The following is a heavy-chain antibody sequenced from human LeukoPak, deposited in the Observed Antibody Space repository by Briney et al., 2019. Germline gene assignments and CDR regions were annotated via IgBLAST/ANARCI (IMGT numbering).Heavy chain of an antibody. Sequence: PSETLSLTCAVYGGSFSGYYWSWIRQPPGKGLERIGEINHSGSTNYNPSLKSRVTISVDTSKNQFSLKLSSVTAADTAVYYCARGPIKYYDFWSGYYNGMDVWGQGTTVTVSS. J-gene: IGHJ6*02. CDR1: GGSFSGYY. D-gene: IGHD3-3*01. V-gene: IGHV4-34*01. CDR3: ARGPIKYYDFWSGYYNGMDV. CDR2: INHSGST.